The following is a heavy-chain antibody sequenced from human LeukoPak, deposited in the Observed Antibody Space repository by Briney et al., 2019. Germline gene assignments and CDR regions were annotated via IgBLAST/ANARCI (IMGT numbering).Heavy chain of an antibody. CDR3: ARGFQRWLHRIDAFDI. Sequence: SETLSLTCTVSGGSIGSFFWSWIRQPPGKGLEWIGYIYYSGSTYYNPSLKSRVTISVDTSKNQFSLRLSSVTAADTAVYYCARGFQRWLHRIDAFDIWGQGTMVTVSS. CDR1: GGSIGSFF. J-gene: IGHJ3*02. CDR2: IYYSGST. D-gene: IGHD5-24*01. V-gene: IGHV4-59*12.